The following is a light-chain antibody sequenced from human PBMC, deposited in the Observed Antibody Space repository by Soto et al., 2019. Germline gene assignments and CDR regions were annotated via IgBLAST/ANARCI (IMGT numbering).Light chain of an antibody. Sequence: QSVLTQPASVSGSPGQSATISCTGTSSDIGGYYYVSWYQHHPGKAPKLMIYQVTNRPSGVSHRFSGSKSGNTASLTISGLQAEDEADYYCTSYSSSSTFYVFGPGTKVTVL. V-gene: IGLV2-14*01. J-gene: IGLJ1*01. CDR3: TSYSSSSTFYV. CDR2: QVT. CDR1: SSDIGGYYY.